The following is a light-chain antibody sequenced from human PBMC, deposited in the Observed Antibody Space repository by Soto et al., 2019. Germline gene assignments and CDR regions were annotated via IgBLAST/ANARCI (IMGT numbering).Light chain of an antibody. Sequence: DIQTTQSPSSVSASVGYRVTITCRASRDIGDRLAWFRHKPGKAPQILIQTASTLVRETPSRFSGSGSGTDFLLTINNLKHEDFATYYCLQASTFTRTFGQGTKVDIK. CDR1: RDIGDR. CDR3: LQASTFTRT. J-gene: IGKJ1*01. V-gene: IGKV1-12*01. CDR2: TAS.